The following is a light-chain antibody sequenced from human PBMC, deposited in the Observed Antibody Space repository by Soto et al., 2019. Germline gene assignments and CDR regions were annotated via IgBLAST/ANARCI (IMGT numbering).Light chain of an antibody. V-gene: IGLV1-40*01. Sequence: QLVLTQPPSVSGAPGQRVTISCTGSRSNIGTGYDVHWYQQLPGTAPKLLIYANSQGPSGVPDRFSGSKSGTSASLAITGLQAEDEADYYCQSYDSSLSNVVFGGGTKVTVL. CDR2: ANS. CDR3: QSYDSSLSNVV. CDR1: RSNIGTGYD. J-gene: IGLJ2*01.